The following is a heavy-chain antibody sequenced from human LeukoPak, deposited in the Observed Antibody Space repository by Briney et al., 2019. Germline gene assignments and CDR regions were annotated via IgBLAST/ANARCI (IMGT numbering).Heavy chain of an antibody. V-gene: IGHV4-59*01. J-gene: IGHJ6*03. CDR2: IYYSGST. CDR1: GGSISSYY. CDR3: ARTEESGYSYGYFGYYYYMDV. Sequence: TSETLSLTCTVSGGSISSYYWSWIRQPPGKGLEYIGYIYYSGSTNYNPSLKSRVTISVDTSKNQFSLKLSSVTAADTAVYYCARTEESGYSYGYFGYYYYMDVWGKGTTVTVSS. D-gene: IGHD5-18*01.